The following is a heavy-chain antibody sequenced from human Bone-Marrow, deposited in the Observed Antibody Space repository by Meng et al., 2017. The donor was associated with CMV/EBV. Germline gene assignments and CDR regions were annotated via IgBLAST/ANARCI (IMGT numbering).Heavy chain of an antibody. CDR2: IKQDGSEK. Sequence: GESLKISCAASGFTFSSYWMSWVRQAPGKGLEWVANIKQDGSEKYYVDSVKGRFTISRDNAKNSLYLQMNSLRAEDTAAYYCARGDLTLDYWGQGTLVTVSS. CDR1: GFTFSSYW. J-gene: IGHJ4*02. CDR3: ARGDLTLDY. V-gene: IGHV3-7*01. D-gene: IGHD2-21*02.